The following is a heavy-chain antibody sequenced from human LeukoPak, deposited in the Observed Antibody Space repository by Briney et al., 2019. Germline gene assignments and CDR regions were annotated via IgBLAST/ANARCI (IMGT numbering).Heavy chain of an antibody. Sequence: PSETLFLTCTVSGGSMSGYCWSWIRQPPGTRLEWIGYVCGTGSTNYNPSLKSRVTLSVDTSNNQFSLKLSSVTAADTALYYCARECGGACYPPAYYYYMDVWGKGTTVTVSS. D-gene: IGHD2-21*02. V-gene: IGHV4-59*01. CDR2: VCGTGST. J-gene: IGHJ6*03. CDR1: GGSMSGYC. CDR3: ARECGGACYPPAYYYYMDV.